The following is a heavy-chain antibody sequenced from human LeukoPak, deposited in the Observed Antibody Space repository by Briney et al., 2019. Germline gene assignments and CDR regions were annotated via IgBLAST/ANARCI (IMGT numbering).Heavy chain of an antibody. D-gene: IGHD3-22*01. V-gene: IGHV3-23*01. J-gene: IGHJ4*02. CDR1: GFTFSNYA. Sequence: PGGSLRLSCAASGFTFSNYAMSWVRQAPGKGLEWVSTISAGTRSTYYADSVKGRFTIPRDNSKNTLYLQMNSLSAEDTAVFYCAKGKKGEIYDRSGYFSQDFDYWGQGTLVTVSS. CDR2: ISAGTRST. CDR3: AKGKKGEIYDRSGYFSQDFDY.